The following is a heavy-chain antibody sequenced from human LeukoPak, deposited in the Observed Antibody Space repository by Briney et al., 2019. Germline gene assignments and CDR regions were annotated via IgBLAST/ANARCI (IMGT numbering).Heavy chain of an antibody. CDR2: IKQDGSEK. J-gene: IGHJ4*02. V-gene: IGHV3-7*01. CDR3: ARDAGYSSGWYGRKMYYFDY. D-gene: IGHD6-19*01. Sequence: PGGSLRLSCAASGFTFSSYWVSWVRQAPGKGLEWVANIKQDGSEKYYVDSVKGRFTISRDNAKNSLYLQMNSLRAEDTAVYYCARDAGYSSGWYGRKMYYFDYWGQGTLVTVSS. CDR1: GFTFSSYW.